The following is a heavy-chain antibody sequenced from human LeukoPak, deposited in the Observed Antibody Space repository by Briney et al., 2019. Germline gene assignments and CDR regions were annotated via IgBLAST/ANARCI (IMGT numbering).Heavy chain of an antibody. Sequence: PGGSLRLSCAASGFTFSSYWMSWVRQAPGKGLEWVAGISRNSDSTGYADSVKGRFTISRDNAKNSLYLQMNSLRAEDMALYYCVKDIGSGSYRYGGYFDYWGQGTLVTVSS. CDR3: VKDIGSGSYRYGGYFDY. D-gene: IGHD1-26*01. J-gene: IGHJ4*02. CDR1: GFTFSSYW. CDR2: ISRNSDST. V-gene: IGHV3-9*03.